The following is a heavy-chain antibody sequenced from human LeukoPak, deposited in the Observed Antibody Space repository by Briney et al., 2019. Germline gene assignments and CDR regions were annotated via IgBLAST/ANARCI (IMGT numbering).Heavy chain of an antibody. CDR1: GFTFSSYA. CDR3: ANSMVRGVTQYFQH. D-gene: IGHD3-10*01. Sequence: GGSLRLSCAASGFTFSSYAMSWVRQAPGKGLEWVSAISGSGGSTYYADSVKGRFTISRDNSKHTLYLQMNSLRAEDTAVYYCANSMVRGVTQYFQHWGQGTLVTVSS. CDR2: ISGSGGST. V-gene: IGHV3-23*01. J-gene: IGHJ1*01.